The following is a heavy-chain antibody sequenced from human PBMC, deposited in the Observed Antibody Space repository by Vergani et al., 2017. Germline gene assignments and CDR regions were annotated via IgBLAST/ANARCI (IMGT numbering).Heavy chain of an antibody. Sequence: EVQLVQSGAEVKKPGDSLKISCKGSGYSFTSYWIGWVRQMPGKGLGWMGIIYPGDSDTRYSPSFQGQVTISADKSISTAYLQWSSLKASDTAMYYCAGGRGSGWYIGTADAFDIWGQGTMVTVSS. J-gene: IGHJ3*02. CDR2: IYPGDSDT. CDR1: GYSFTSYW. D-gene: IGHD6-19*01. V-gene: IGHV5-51*01. CDR3: AGGRGSGWYIGTADAFDI.